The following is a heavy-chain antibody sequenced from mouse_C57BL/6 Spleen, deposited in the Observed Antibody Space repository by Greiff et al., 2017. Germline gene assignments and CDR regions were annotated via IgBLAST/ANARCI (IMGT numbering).Heavy chain of an antibody. CDR1: GYTFTSYW. CDR2: IDPSDSYT. V-gene: IGHV1-59*01. Sequence: QVQLQQPGAELVRPGTSVKLSCKASGYTFTSYWMHWVKQRPGQGLEWIGVIDPSDSYTNYNQKFKGKATLTVDTSSSTAYMQLSSLTSEDSAVYYCARKSHPSWDYFDDWGQGTTLTVTS. D-gene: IGHD4-1*01. J-gene: IGHJ2*01. CDR3: ARKSHPSWDYFDD.